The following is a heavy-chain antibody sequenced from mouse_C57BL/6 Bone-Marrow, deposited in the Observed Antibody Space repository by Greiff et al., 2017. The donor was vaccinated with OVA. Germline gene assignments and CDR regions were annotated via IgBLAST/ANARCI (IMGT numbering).Heavy chain of an antibody. CDR1: GFTFSSYG. CDR3: ARHYYGSSYY. D-gene: IGHD1-1*01. Sequence: EVQLVESGGDLVKPGGSLKLSCAASGFTFSSYGMSWVRQTPDKRLEWVATISSGGSYTYYPDSVKGRFTISRDNAKNTLYLQMSSLKSADTAMYYCARHYYGSSYYWGQGTTLTVSS. V-gene: IGHV5-6*01. CDR2: ISSGGSYT. J-gene: IGHJ2*01.